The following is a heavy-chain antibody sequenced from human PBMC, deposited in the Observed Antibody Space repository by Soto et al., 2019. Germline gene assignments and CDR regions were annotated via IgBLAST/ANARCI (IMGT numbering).Heavy chain of an antibody. J-gene: IGHJ6*02. CDR2: INPNSGGT. V-gene: IGHV1-2*04. CDR1: GYTFTGYY. Sequence: GASVKVSCKASGYTFTGYYMHWVRQAPGQGLEWMGWINPNSGGTNYAQKFQGWVTMTRDTSISTTYMELSRLRSDDTAVYYCARDLSYYDSSGYYSLYYYYGMDVWG. CDR3: ARDLSYYDSSGYYSLYYYYGMDV. D-gene: IGHD3-22*01.